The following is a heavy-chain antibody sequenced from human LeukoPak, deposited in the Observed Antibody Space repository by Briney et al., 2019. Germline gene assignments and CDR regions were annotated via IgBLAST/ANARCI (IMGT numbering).Heavy chain of an antibody. CDR3: ASTYYYDTQD. CDR1: GFTFSSYW. D-gene: IGHD3-22*01. J-gene: IGHJ4*02. Sequence: GGSLRLSCAASGFTFSSYWTSWARQAPGKGLEWVANIKQDGSEKYYVDSVKGRFTISRDNAKNSLYLQMNSLRAEDTAVYYCASTYYYDTQDWGQGTLVTVSS. V-gene: IGHV3-7*01. CDR2: IKQDGSEK.